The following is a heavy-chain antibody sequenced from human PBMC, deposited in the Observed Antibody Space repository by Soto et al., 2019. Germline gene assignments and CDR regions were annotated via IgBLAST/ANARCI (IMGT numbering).Heavy chain of an antibody. V-gene: IGHV3-23*01. CDR2: ISGSGGST. Sequence: PGGSLRLSCAASGFTFSSYAMSWVRQAPGKGLEWVSAISGSGGSTYYADSVKGRFTISRDNSKNKLHLQMNSLRAEDTAVYFCANLAVAGIWVKYRVFDYWGQGTLVTVSS. CDR1: GFTFSSYA. CDR3: ANLAVAGIWVKYRVFDY. J-gene: IGHJ4*02. D-gene: IGHD6-19*01.